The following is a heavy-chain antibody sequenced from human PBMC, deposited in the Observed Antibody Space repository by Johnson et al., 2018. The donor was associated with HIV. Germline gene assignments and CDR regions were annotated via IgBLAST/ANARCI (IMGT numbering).Heavy chain of an antibody. D-gene: IGHD3-10*01. CDR3: ARNLRDPAWGDAFDI. CDR1: GFTVSSNY. CDR2: IYSGGST. Sequence: VQLVESGGGLIQPGGSLRLSCAASGFTVSSNYMSWVRQAPGKGLEWVSVIYSGGSTYYADSVKGRFTISRDNSKNTLYLQMNSLRAEDTAVYYCARNLRDPAWGDAFDIWGQETMVTVSS. V-gene: IGHV3-53*01. J-gene: IGHJ3*02.